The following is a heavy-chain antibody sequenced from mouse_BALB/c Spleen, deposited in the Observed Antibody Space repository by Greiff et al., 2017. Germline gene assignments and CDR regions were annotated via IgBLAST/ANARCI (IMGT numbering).Heavy chain of an antibody. J-gene: IGHJ2*01. V-gene: IGHV1S22*01. Sequence: LQQPGSELVRPGASVKLSCKASGYTFTSYWMHWVKQRHGQGLEWIGNIYPGSGSTNYDEKFKSKGTLTVDTSSSTAYMHLSSLTSEDSAVYYCTRSLRYFDYWGQGTTLTVSS. CDR3: TRSLRYFDY. CDR1: GYTFTSYW. D-gene: IGHD1-1*01. CDR2: IYPGSGST.